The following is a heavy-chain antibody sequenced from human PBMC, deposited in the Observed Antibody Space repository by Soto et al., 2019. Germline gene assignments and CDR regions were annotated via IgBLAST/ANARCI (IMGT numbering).Heavy chain of an antibody. Sequence: ASVKVSCKASGYTFTSYAMHWVRQAPGQRLEWMGWINAGNGNTKYSQKFQGRVTITRDTSASTAYMELSSLRSEDTAVYYCASGRGYYDSSGYYLQDFDYWGQGTLVTVSS. CDR2: INAGNGNT. V-gene: IGHV1-3*01. D-gene: IGHD3-22*01. CDR1: GYTFTSYA. CDR3: ASGRGYYDSSGYYLQDFDY. J-gene: IGHJ4*02.